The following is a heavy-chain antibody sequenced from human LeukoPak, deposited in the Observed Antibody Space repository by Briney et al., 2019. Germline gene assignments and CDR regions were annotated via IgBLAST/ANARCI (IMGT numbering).Heavy chain of an antibody. V-gene: IGHV3-33*08. CDR2: IWYDGSHT. CDR3: VRGGYCSGTSCAHYDGMDV. Sequence: GGSLRLSCEASGFTFSSYAMSWVRQAPGKGLEWVGDIWYDGSHTYYADSVKGRFTISRDNSMNTLYMQMNSLRGEDAAVYYCVRGGYCSGTSCAHYDGMDVWGQGTTVTVSS. CDR1: GFTFSSYA. D-gene: IGHD2-2*01. J-gene: IGHJ6*02.